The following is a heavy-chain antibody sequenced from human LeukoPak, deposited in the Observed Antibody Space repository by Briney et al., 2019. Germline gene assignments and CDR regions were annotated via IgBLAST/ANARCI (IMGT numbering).Heavy chain of an antibody. CDR1: GYSISSGCY. CDR3: ARPNWNYGWFDP. V-gene: IGHV4-38-2*02. J-gene: IGHJ5*02. D-gene: IGHD1-7*01. CDR2: IYHSGST. Sequence: SETLSLTCTVSGYSISSGCYWGWIRQPPGKGLEWIGSIYHSGSTYYNPSLKSRVTISVDTSKNQFSLKLSSVTAADTAVYYCARPNWNYGWFDPWGQGTLVTVSS.